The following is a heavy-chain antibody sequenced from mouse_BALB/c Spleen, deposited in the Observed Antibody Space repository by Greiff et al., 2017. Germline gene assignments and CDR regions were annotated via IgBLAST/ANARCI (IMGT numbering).Heavy chain of an antibody. CDR1: GFTFSSYT. D-gene: IGHD1-1*01. J-gene: IGHJ3*01. CDR3: ARGESYYYGSSYERFAY. Sequence: EVQGVESGGGLVKPGGSLKLSCAASGFTFSSYTMSWVRQTPEKRLEWVATISSGGGNTYYPDSVKGRFTISRDNAKNNLYLQMSSLRSEDTALYYCARGESYYYGSSYERFAYWGQGTLVTVSA. CDR2: ISSGGGNT. V-gene: IGHV5-9*03.